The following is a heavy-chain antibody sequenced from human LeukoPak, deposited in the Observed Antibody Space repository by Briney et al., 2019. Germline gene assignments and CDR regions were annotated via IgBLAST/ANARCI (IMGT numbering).Heavy chain of an antibody. CDR2: IYSNDNT. D-gene: IGHD5-12*01. J-gene: IGHJ4*02. V-gene: IGHV3-66*01. Sequence: GGSLRLSCAASGFTVSSNYMSWVRQAPGKGLEWVSVIYSNDNTYYADSVKGRFTIPRDNAKNTVSLQMNSLRADDTAVYYCARDSRYSGNGIDYWGQGTLVTVSS. CDR1: GFTVSSNY. CDR3: ARDSRYSGNGIDY.